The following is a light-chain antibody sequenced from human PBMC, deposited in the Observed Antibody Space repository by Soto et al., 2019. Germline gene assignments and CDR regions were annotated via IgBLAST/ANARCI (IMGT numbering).Light chain of an antibody. CDR3: QQSYNTPWT. V-gene: IGKV1-39*01. J-gene: IGKJ1*01. CDR2: AAS. Sequence: DIQMTQSPSSLSASVGDRVTITCRASQSISNYLNWYQQKPGRAPKVLIYAASGLQSGVPSRFSGSGSGTDFTLTISSVQPEDFATYYCQQSYNTPWTFGQGTRVEIK. CDR1: QSISNY.